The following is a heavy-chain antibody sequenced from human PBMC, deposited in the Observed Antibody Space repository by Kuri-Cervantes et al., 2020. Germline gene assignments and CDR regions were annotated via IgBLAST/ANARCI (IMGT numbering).Heavy chain of an antibody. CDR1: GYTFTSYY. J-gene: IGHJ5*02. D-gene: IGHD2-15*01. Sequence: ASVKVSCKASGYTFTSYYMHWVRQAPGQGLEWMGIINPSGGSTSYAQKFQGRVTMTRDTSTSTAYMELSRLRSDDTAVYYCARDRRRPYCSGGSCYSGGWFDPWGQGTLVTVSS. CDR2: INPSGGST. CDR3: ARDRRRPYCSGGSCYSGGWFDP. V-gene: IGHV1-46*01.